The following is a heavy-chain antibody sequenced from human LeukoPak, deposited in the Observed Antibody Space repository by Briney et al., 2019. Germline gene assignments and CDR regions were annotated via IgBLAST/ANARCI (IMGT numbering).Heavy chain of an antibody. CDR3: ARVVVVVVAATSYNWFDP. D-gene: IGHD2-15*01. CDR2: INPSGGNT. V-gene: IGHV1-46*01. Sequence: ASVKVSCKASGYIFTSYYMHWVRQAPGQGLEWMGIINPSGGNTNYAQKVQGRVTMTRDMSTSTVYMEVSRLRSDDTAVYYCARVVVVVVAATSYNWFDPWGQGTLVTVSS. J-gene: IGHJ5*02. CDR1: GYIFTSYY.